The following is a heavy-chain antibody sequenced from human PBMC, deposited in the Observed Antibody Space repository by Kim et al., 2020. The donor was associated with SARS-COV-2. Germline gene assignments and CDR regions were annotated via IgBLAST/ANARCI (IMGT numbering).Heavy chain of an antibody. Sequence: GGSLRLSCAASGFTFSSSLFHWVRQAPGKGLEWVAVISSDGVNKYYIDSVKGRFSVSRDNSKNTLYLHLNSLRAEDTAVYYCARDLAGVGATDYWGQGTLVTVSS. CDR2: ISSDGVNK. CDR3: ARDLAGVGATDY. CDR1: GFTFSSSL. D-gene: IGHD1-26*01. J-gene: IGHJ4*02. V-gene: IGHV3-30*03.